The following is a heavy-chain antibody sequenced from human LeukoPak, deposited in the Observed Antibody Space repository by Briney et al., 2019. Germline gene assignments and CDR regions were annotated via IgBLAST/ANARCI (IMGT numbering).Heavy chain of an antibody. CDR3: ARLYSGWYSDALDI. J-gene: IGHJ3*02. CDR2: IYHSGST. D-gene: IGHD6-19*01. Sequence: SETLSLTCAVSGYSISSGYYWGWIRQPPGKGLEWIGSIYHSGSTYYNPSLKSRVTISVDTSKNQFSLKLSSVTAADTAVYYCARLYSGWYSDALDIWGQGTMVTVS. V-gene: IGHV4-38-2*01. CDR1: GYSISSGYY.